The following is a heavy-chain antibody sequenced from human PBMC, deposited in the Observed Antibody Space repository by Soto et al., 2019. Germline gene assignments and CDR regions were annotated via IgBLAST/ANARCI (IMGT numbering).Heavy chain of an antibody. CDR3: AKLVIGYCSGNTCDDY. Sequence: VQLLESGGGLIQPGGSLRLSCAASGFTFSYGIHWLRQAPGKGLEWVAYISYDSSNKFYGDSVKGRFTISRDNSKNTQFLQMSSLRAEDTAVYYCAKLVIGYCSGNTCDDYWGQGTLVAVSS. CDR2: ISYDSSNK. J-gene: IGHJ4*02. CDR1: GFTFSYG. D-gene: IGHD2-15*01. V-gene: IGHV3-30*18.